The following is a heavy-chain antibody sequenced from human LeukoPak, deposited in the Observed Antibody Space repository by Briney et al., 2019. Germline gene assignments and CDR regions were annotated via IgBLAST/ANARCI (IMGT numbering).Heavy chain of an antibody. V-gene: IGHV3-23*01. CDR1: GFTSTSYS. CDR2: ISGGGGST. CDR3: AKGGKWDVTPFDY. D-gene: IGHD1-26*01. J-gene: IGHJ4*02. Sequence: SGGSLRLSCAASGFTSTSYSMNWVRQAPGKGLEWVSTISGGGGSTYYADSVKGRFTISRDNSKNTLHLQVNSLRAEDTAVYYCAKGGKWDVTPFDYWGQGTLVTVSS.